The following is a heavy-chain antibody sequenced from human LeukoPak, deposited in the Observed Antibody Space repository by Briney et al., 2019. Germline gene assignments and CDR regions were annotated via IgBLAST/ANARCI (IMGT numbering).Heavy chain of an antibody. CDR3: AKPARTDYVDY. CDR1: GFTFSGYA. J-gene: IGHJ4*02. CDR2: INAGGGST. Sequence: GGTLRLSCAASGFTFSGYAMNWVCQAPGKRLEWVSAINAGGGSTYYADSVKGRFTISRDNSKNTLYLQMNSLRAEDTAVYYCAKPARTDYVDYWGQGTLVTVSS. V-gene: IGHV3-23*01. D-gene: IGHD1-14*01.